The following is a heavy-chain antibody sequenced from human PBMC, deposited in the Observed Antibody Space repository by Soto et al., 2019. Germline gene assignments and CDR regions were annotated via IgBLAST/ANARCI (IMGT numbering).Heavy chain of an antibody. Sequence: LSLTCTVSGGSINSGGYYWSWIRQHPGKGLEWIAYIYHSGSTYYNPSLKSRVTISVDTSKSQVSLTLTSMTAADAALYYCARSPNYYYYGFDVWGQGTAVTVSS. V-gene: IGHV4-31*03. J-gene: IGHJ6*02. CDR3: ARSPNYYYYGFDV. D-gene: IGHD3-10*01. CDR2: IYHSGST. CDR1: GGSINSGGYY.